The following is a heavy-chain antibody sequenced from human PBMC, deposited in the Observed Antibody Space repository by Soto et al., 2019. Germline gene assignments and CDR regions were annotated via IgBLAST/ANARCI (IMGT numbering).Heavy chain of an antibody. D-gene: IGHD6-13*01. CDR3: ASRPFPAKYSSSWSFGMDV. J-gene: IGHJ6*02. Sequence: ASVKVSCKASGYTFTGYYMHWVRQAPGQGLEWMGWINPNSGGTNYAQKFQGRVTMTRDTSISTAYMELSRLRSDGTAVYYCASRPFPAKYSSSWSFGMDVWGQGTTVTVSS. CDR1: GYTFTGYY. V-gene: IGHV1-2*02. CDR2: INPNSGGT.